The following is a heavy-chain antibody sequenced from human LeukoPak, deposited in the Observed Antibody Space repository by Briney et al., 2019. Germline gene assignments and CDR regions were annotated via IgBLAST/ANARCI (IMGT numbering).Heavy chain of an antibody. CDR1: GFSFSSYW. D-gene: IGHD3-10*01. Sequence: GGSQRLSCAASGFSFSSYWMTWVRQSPGKGLEWVANINQDGSDKYYVDSVKGRFAISRDNGKKSLYLQMNNLRAEDTAVFYCARDVSTVRPRPGYFYAMDVWGQGTTVTVSS. J-gene: IGHJ6*02. CDR2: INQDGSDK. V-gene: IGHV3-7*01. CDR3: ARDVSTVRPRPGYFYAMDV.